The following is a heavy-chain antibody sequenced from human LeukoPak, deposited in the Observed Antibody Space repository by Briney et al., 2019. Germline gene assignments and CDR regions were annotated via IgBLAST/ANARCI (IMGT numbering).Heavy chain of an antibody. CDR2: IIPILGIA. V-gene: IGHV1-69*04. Sequence: SVKVSCKASGGTFSSYTISWVRQAPGQGLEWMGRIIPILGIANYAQKFQGRVTITADKSTSTAYMELSSLRSEDTAVYYCAREFYYYDSSEQIDYWGQGTLVTVSS. CDR3: AREFYYYDSSEQIDY. J-gene: IGHJ4*02. D-gene: IGHD3-22*01. CDR1: GGTFSSYT.